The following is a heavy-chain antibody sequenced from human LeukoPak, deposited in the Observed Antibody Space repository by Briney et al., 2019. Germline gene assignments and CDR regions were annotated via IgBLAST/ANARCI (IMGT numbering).Heavy chain of an antibody. J-gene: IGHJ4*02. CDR2: IRYDGSNK. V-gene: IGHV3-30*02. D-gene: IGHD6-19*01. CDR1: GFTFSSYG. Sequence: GGSLRLTCAASGFTFSSYGMHWVRQAPGKGLEWVAFIRYDGSNKYYADSVKGRFTISRDNSKNTLYLQMNSLRAEDTAVYYCAKDTAVAGTTPYFDYWGQGTLVTVSS. CDR3: AKDTAVAGTTPYFDY.